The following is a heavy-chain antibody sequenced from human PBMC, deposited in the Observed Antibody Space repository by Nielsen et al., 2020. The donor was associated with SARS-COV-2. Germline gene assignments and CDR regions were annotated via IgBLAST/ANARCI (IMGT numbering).Heavy chain of an antibody. CDR2: IKHDGSEK. J-gene: IGHJ6*02. V-gene: IGHV3-7*03. Sequence: GGSLRLSCAASGFTFSSYWMSWVRQAPGKGLEWVANIKHDGSEKYYVDSVKGRFTISRDNAKNSLYMQMNSLRADDTAVYYCARDDSYYYGSKTEYYYGMDVWGQGTTVTVSS. CDR3: ARDDSYYYGSKTEYYYGMDV. D-gene: IGHD3-10*01. CDR1: GFTFSSYW.